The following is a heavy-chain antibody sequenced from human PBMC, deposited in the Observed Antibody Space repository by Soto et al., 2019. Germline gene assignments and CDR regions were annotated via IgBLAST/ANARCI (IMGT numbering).Heavy chain of an antibody. CDR3: ARPTGAMYSSSSNFDY. V-gene: IGHV1-18*01. J-gene: IGHJ4*02. CDR1: GYTFTSYG. Sequence: QVQLVQSGAEVKKPGASVKVSCKASGYTFTSYGISWVRQAPGQGLEWMGWISAYNGNTNYAQKLQGRVTMTTDTSTSTAHMELRSLRSDDTAVYYCARPTGAMYSSSSNFDYWGQGTLVTVSS. CDR2: ISAYNGNT. D-gene: IGHD6-6*01.